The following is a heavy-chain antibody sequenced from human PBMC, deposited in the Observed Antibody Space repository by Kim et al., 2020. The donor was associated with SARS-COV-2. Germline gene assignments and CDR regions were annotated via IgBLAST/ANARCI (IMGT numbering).Heavy chain of an antibody. CDR3: ARDLAEVLLWFGELSTNWFDP. CDR2: INAGNGNT. J-gene: IGHJ5*02. D-gene: IGHD3-10*01. Sequence: ASVKVSCKASGYTFTSYAMHWVRQAPGQRLEWMGWINAGNGNTKYSQKFQGRVTITRDTSASTAYMELSSLRSEDTAVYYCARDLAEVLLWFGELSTNWFDPWGQGTLVTVSS. CDR1: GYTFTSYA. V-gene: IGHV1-3*01.